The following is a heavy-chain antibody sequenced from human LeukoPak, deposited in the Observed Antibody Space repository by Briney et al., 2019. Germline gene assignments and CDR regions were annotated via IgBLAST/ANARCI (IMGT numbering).Heavy chain of an antibody. D-gene: IGHD3-9*01. CDR3: ARGDILTGYYVMGFDY. CDR2: IIPIFGTA. Sequence: GSSVKVSCKASGGTFSSYAISCVRQAPGQGLEWMGGIIPIFGTANYAQKFQGRVTITADKSTSTAYMELSSLRSEDTAVYYCARGDILTGYYVMGFDYWGQGTLVTVSS. J-gene: IGHJ4*02. CDR1: GGTFSSYA. V-gene: IGHV1-69*06.